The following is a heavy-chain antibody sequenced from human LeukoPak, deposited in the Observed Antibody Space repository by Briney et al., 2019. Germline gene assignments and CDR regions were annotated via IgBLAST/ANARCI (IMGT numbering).Heavy chain of an antibody. J-gene: IGHJ6*02. D-gene: IGHD3/OR15-3a*01. CDR3: ARDSPHFGLSPYYYYGMDV. CDR2: IYYSGST. CDR1: GGSISSYY. V-gene: IGHV4-59*01. Sequence: SETLSLTCTVSGGSISSYYWSWIRQPPGKGLEWIGYIYYSGSTNYNPSLKSRVTISVDTSKNQFSLKLSSVTDADTAVYYCARDSPHFGLSPYYYYGMDVWGQGTTVTVSS.